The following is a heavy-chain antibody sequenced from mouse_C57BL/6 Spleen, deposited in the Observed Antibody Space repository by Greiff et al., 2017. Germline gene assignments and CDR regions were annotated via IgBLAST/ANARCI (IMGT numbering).Heavy chain of an antibody. V-gene: IGHV1-9*01. CDR3: ARDHYYGFRYFEV. Sequence: QVQLQQSGAELMKPGTSVKLSCKASGYTFTGYWLQWVKQRPGPGLEWIGEILPGSGSTNYNEKFKGQAPFTSATSSNTAYMQLSSLTTEDSAIYDCARDHYYGFRYFEVWGTGTTVTVSS. CDR2: ILPGSGST. CDR1: GYTFTGYW. D-gene: IGHD1-2*01. J-gene: IGHJ1*03.